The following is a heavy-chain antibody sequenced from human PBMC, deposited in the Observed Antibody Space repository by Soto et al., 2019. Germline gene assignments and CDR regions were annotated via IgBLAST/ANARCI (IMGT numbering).Heavy chain of an antibody. CDR1: GGTFSSYA. CDR3: GGDFDYDSTGYYPSGMDV. CDR2: IIPIFGTA. V-gene: IGHV1-69*01. D-gene: IGHD3-22*01. Sequence: QVQLVQSGAEVKKPGSSVKVSCKASGGTFSSYAISWVRQAPGQGLEWMGGIIPIFGTANYAQKFQGRVMITADESTSTAYMELSSLRSEDTAVYYCGGDFDYDSTGYYPSGMDVWGQGTTVTVS. J-gene: IGHJ6*02.